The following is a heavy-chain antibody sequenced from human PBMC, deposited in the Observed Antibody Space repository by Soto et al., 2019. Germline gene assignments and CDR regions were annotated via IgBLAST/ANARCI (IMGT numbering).Heavy chain of an antibody. D-gene: IGHD3-3*01. V-gene: IGHV3-30-3*01. CDR1: GFTFSSYA. CDR3: ARNREINYDFWSGYYRVPYYYYGMDV. Sequence: PGGSLRLSCAASGFTFSSYAMHWVRQAPGKGLEWVAVISYDGSNKYYAGSVKGRFTISRDNSKNTLYLQMNSLRAEDTAVYYCARNREINYDFWSGYYRVPYYYYGMDVWGQGTTVTVSS. J-gene: IGHJ6*02. CDR2: ISYDGSNK.